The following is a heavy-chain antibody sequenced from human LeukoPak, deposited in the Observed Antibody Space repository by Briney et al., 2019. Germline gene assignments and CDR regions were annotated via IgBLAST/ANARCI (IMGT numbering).Heavy chain of an antibody. Sequence: KSSETLSLTCTVSGGSISSSSYYWGWIRQPPGKGLEWIGSIYYSGNTYYNPSLKSRVTISVDTSKNQFSLKLSSVTAADTAVYYCARGFGRAPYWGQGTLVTVSS. D-gene: IGHD3-16*01. CDR3: ARGFGRAPY. CDR1: GGSISSSSYY. CDR2: IYYSGNT. J-gene: IGHJ4*02. V-gene: IGHV4-39*07.